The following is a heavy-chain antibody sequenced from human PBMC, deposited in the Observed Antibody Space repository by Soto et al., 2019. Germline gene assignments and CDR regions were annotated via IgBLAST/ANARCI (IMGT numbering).Heavy chain of an antibody. CDR1: GFTFSSYG. J-gene: IGHJ6*02. CDR3: AKGPGVVGMDV. Sequence: QVQLVESGGGVGQPGRSLRLSCAASGFTFSSYGMHWVRQAPGKGLEWVAVISDDGRNKYYADSVKGRFTISRDNSKNTLYLQMNSLRADDTAVYSCAKGPGVVGMDVWGQGTTVTVSS. CDR2: ISDDGRNK. D-gene: IGHD2-15*01. V-gene: IGHV3-30*18.